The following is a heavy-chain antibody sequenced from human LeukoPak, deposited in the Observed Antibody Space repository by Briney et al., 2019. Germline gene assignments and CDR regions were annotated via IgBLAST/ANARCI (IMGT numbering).Heavy chain of an antibody. CDR2: INHSGGT. D-gene: IGHD6-13*01. Sequence: SETLSLTCAAYGGSFSGYYWTWIRQPPGKGLEWIGEINHSGGTNYNPSLKSRVTISVDTSKNQFSLMVSSVTAADTAVYYCARGQYSSTWYDYWGQGTLVTVSS. CDR3: ARGQYSSTWYDY. J-gene: IGHJ4*02. V-gene: IGHV4-34*01. CDR1: GGSFSGYY.